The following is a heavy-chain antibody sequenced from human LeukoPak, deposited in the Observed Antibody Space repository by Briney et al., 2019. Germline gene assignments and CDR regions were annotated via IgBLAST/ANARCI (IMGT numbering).Heavy chain of an antibody. J-gene: IGHJ4*02. V-gene: IGHV4-59*01. CDR3: ARERTDYGSGSYYTDY. Sequence: SETLSLTCTVSVGSISSYYWSWIRQPPGKGLEWIGYIYYSGSTNYNPSLKSRVTISVDTSKNQFSLKLSSVTAADTAVYYCARERTDYGSGSYYTDYWGQGTLVTVSS. CDR1: VGSISSYY. CDR2: IYYSGST. D-gene: IGHD3-10*01.